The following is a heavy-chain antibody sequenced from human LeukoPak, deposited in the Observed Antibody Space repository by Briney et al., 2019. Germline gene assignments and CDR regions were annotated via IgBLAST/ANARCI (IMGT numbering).Heavy chain of an antibody. CDR2: ISNNGRNK. J-gene: IGHJ3*02. V-gene: IGHV3-30*03. Sequence: GGSLRLSCAASGFTFSSYWMSWVRQAPGKGLEWVAFISNNGRNKDYADSVKGRFTISRDNSKNTLYLQMNSLRAEDTAVYYCATRGSVDTATYAFDIWGQGTIVTVSS. D-gene: IGHD5-18*01. CDR3: ATRGSVDTATYAFDI. CDR1: GFTFSSYW.